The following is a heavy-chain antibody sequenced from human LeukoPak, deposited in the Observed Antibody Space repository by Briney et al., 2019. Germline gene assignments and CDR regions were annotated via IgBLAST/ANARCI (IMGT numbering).Heavy chain of an antibody. J-gene: IGHJ4*02. CDR3: ATHDFWSGYYRTNDY. Sequence: SVKVSCKXSGGTFSSYAISWVRQTPGQGLEWMGGIIPIFGTANYAQKFQGRVTTTTDESTSTAYMELSSLRSEGTAVYYCATHDFWSGYYRTNDYWGQGTLVTVSS. V-gene: IGHV1-69*05. D-gene: IGHD3-3*01. CDR1: GGTFSSYA. CDR2: IIPIFGTA.